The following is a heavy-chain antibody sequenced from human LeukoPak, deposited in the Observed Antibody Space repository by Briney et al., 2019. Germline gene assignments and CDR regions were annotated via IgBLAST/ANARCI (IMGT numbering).Heavy chain of an antibody. Sequence: GGSLRLSCAASGFTFSSYEMNWVRQAPGKGLEWVSYISSSGSTTYYADSVKGRFTISRDNSKNTLYLQMNSLRAEDTAVYYCAKDAPVNIVVVPAANSWGQGTLVTVSS. J-gene: IGHJ4*02. D-gene: IGHD2-2*01. CDR2: ISSSGSTT. CDR3: AKDAPVNIVVVPAANS. V-gene: IGHV3-48*03. CDR1: GFTFSSYE.